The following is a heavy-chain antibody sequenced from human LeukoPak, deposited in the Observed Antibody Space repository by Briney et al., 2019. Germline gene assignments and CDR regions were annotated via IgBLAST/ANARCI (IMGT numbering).Heavy chain of an antibody. CDR3: ARRLGSGSYASSAFDI. Sequence: GGSLRLSCAASGFTFSSHAMSWVRQAPGKGLVWVSRINSDGSSTSYADSVKGRFTISRDNAKNTLYLQMNSLRAEDTAVYYCARRLGSGSYASSAFDIWGQGTMVTVSS. CDR2: INSDGSST. V-gene: IGHV3-74*01. D-gene: IGHD3-10*02. CDR1: GFTFSSHA. J-gene: IGHJ3*02.